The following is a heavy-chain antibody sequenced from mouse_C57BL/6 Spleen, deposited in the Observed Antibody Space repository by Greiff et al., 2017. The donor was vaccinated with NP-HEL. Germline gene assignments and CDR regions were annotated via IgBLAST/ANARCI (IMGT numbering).Heavy chain of an antibody. V-gene: IGHV1-82*01. CDR1: GYAFSSSW. CDR2: IYPGDGDT. J-gene: IGHJ3*01. D-gene: IGHD2-10*01. Sequence: VQLQQSGPELVKPGASVKISCKASGYAFSSSWMNWVKQRPGKGLEWIGRIYPGDGDTNYNGKFKGKATLTADKSSSTAYMQLSSLTSEDSAVYFCARGGSYKPRGFAYWGQGTLVTVSA. CDR3: ARGGSYKPRGFAY.